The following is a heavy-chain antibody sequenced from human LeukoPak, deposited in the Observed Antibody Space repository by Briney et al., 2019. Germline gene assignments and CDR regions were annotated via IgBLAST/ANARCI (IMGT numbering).Heavy chain of an antibody. Sequence: SETLSLTCTVSSCSISSYYWSWIRQPPGKGLEWIGYIYYSGSSNYNPSLKSRVTMSVDMSKKEFSLRVSSVTAADTAVYYCARMEYYFDHWGQGTLVTVSS. CDR3: ARMEYYFDH. V-gene: IGHV4-59*01. CDR2: IYYSGSS. J-gene: IGHJ4*02. CDR1: SCSISSYY. D-gene: IGHD3-3*01.